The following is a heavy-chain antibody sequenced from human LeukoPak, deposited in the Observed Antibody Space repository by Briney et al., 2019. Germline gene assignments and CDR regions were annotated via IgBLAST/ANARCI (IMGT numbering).Heavy chain of an antibody. D-gene: IGHD1-26*01. J-gene: IGHJ4*02. Sequence: GGSLRLSCAASGFSVSVNDMSWVRQAPGKGLEWVSVLYSSGITKYADSVKGRFTISRDNSENTLNLQMNSLRAEDTAVYYCAAKGNGYSGSYVFAHWGQGTLVTVSS. CDR1: GFSVSVND. V-gene: IGHV3-66*01. CDR3: AAKGNGYSGSYVFAH. CDR2: LYSSGIT.